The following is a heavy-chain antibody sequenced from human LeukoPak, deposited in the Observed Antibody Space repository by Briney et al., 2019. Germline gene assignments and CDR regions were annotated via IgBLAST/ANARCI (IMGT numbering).Heavy chain of an antibody. CDR2: ISGSGGST. CDR1: GFTFSSYA. V-gene: IGHV3-23*01. CDR3: AKGAILHYYDSSLYYFDY. J-gene: IGHJ4*02. D-gene: IGHD3-22*01. Sequence: GGSLRLSCAASGFTFSSYAMSWVRQAPGKGLEWVSAISGSGGSTYYADSVKGRFTISRDNSKNTLYLQMNSLRAEDTAVYYCAKGAILHYYDSSLYYFDYWGQGTLVTVSS.